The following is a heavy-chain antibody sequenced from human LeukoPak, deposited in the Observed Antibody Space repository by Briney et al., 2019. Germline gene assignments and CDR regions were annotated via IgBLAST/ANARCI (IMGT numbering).Heavy chain of an antibody. V-gene: IGHV4-4*07. CDR1: GDSISSCY. CDR3: ARDRDYSNSLDY. D-gene: IGHD6-6*01. J-gene: IGHJ4*02. CDR2: ICTSGTI. Sequence: SETLSLTCTVSGDSISSCYWSWIRQPAEKGLEWIGRICTSGTINYNPSLKNRVTMSVDTSKNQFSLKLTSVTAADTAVYYCARDRDYSNSLDYWRQGTLVTVSS.